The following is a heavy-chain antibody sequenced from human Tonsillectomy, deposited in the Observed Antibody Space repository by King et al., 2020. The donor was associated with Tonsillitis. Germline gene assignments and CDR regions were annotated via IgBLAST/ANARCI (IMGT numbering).Heavy chain of an antibody. D-gene: IGHD3-16*01. V-gene: IGHV3-21*01. CDR3: ARAPQYETPPGGYYYGMDV. Sequence: VQLVESGGGLVKPGGSLTLSCAASGFTFSNYSMNWVRQPPGKGLEWVSSITSGSSYIYYPDSVKGRFTISRDNAKNSLYLQMNSLRAEDAAVYYCARAPQYETPPGGYYYGMDVWGQGATVTVSS. J-gene: IGHJ6*02. CDR1: GFTFSNYS. CDR2: ITSGSSYI.